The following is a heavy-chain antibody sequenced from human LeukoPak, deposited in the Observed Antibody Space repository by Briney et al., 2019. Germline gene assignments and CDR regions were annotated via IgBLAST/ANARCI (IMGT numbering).Heavy chain of an antibody. J-gene: IGHJ5*02. V-gene: IGHV4-4*07. CDR1: GGSISSYY. CDR3: ARDHDPHSSSWYWFDP. CDR2: IYTSGST. D-gene: IGHD6-13*01. Sequence: SETLSLTCTVSGGSISSYYWSWIRQPAGKGLEWIGRIYTSGSTNYNPSLKSRVTISVDTSKNQFSLKLSSVTAADTAVYYCARDHDPHSSSWYWFDPWGQGTLVTVSS.